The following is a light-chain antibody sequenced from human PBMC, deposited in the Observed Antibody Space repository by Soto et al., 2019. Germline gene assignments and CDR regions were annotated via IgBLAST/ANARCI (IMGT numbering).Light chain of an antibody. CDR3: QQRSNWPPT. CDR1: QSVSTY. J-gene: IGKJ1*01. V-gene: IGKV3-11*01. CDR2: DAS. Sequence: EIMLTQSPDTLSLSPGNRATLSCRASQSVSTYLAWYQQKPGQPPRLLIYDASNRATGIPARFSGSGSGTDFTLTISSLEPEDFAAYYCQQRSNWPPTFGQGTKV.